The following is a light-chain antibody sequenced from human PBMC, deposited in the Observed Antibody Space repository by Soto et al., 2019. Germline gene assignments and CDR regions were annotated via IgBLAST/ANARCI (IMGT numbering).Light chain of an antibody. CDR1: SSDVGSYNL. Sequence: QSVLTQPASVSGSPGQSITISCTGTSSDVGSYNLVSWYQQHPGKAPKLMIYEVNKRPSGVSNRFSGSKSGNTASLTISGLQAEDEADYYCCSYAGISIYVVFGGGTQLTVL. V-gene: IGLV2-23*02. J-gene: IGLJ2*01. CDR3: CSYAGISIYVV. CDR2: EVN.